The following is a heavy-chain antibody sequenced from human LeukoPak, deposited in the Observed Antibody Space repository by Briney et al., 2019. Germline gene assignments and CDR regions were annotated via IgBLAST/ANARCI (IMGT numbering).Heavy chain of an antibody. V-gene: IGHV3-73*01. CDR3: YLGNEEGSS. CDR1: GFTLSGST. J-gene: IGHJ5*02. CDR2: IRSKANSYAT. Sequence: GGSPRLSCAASGFTLSGSTIHWVRQASGKGLEWVGRIRSKANSYATAYAASVKGRFSISRDDSMDTAYLQMNSLKNEDTAVYYCYLGNEEGSSWGQGTLVSVSS. D-gene: IGHD3-16*01.